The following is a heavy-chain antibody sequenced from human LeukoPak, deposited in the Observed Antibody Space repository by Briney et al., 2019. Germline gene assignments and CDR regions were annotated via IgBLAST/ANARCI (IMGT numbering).Heavy chain of an antibody. CDR3: ARGCSAGTPHNWFDP. J-gene: IGHJ5*02. D-gene: IGHD6-13*01. CDR2: IYYSGST. Sequence: PSETLALTCTVSGGSISGYYWSWIRQPPGKGLEWIGYIYYSGSTNYNPSLKSRVTISVDTSKNQFSLKLSSVTAADTAVYYCARGCSAGTPHNWFDPWGQGALVTVSS. V-gene: IGHV4-59*01. CDR1: GGSISGYY.